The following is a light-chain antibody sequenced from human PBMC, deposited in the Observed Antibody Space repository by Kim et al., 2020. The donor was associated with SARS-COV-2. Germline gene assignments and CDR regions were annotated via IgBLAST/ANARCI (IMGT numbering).Light chain of an antibody. CDR2: GND. CDR1: SSNIGFSA. CDR3: AAWDDSLSGRV. J-gene: IGLJ3*02. V-gene: IGLV1-44*01. Sequence: RVTIFCSGSSSNIGFSALSWYQHLPGTAPKLLIYGNDQRPSGVPDRFSGSKSGTSASLAISGLQSQDEADYYCAAWDDSLSGRVFGGGTQLTVL.